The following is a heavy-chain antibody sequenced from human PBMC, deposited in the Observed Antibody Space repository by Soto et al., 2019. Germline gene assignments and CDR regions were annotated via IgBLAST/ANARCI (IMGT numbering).Heavy chain of an antibody. CDR2: IATYNSNR. CDR1: GDTFTNFG. CDR3: ATVLRGVVNWFDP. J-gene: IGHJ5*02. D-gene: IGHD3-10*01. V-gene: IGHV1-18*01. Sequence: HLVQSGPEVKKPGASITVSCKTSGDTFTNFGLSWVRQAPGQGLEWMGWIATYNSNRNYAQNFQGRLTLTTDTSTSTAYMELKSLRYDDTAVYYCATVLRGVVNWFDPWGQGTLVTVSS.